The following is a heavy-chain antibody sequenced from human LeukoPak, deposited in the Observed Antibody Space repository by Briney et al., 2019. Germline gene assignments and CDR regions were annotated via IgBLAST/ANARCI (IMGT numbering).Heavy chain of an antibody. CDR2: MNPNSGNT. CDR3: ARVPSGGDKFGP. CDR1: GYTFTSYD. V-gene: IGHV1-8*01. D-gene: IGHD6-25*01. J-gene: IGHJ5*02. Sequence: ASVKVSCKASGYTFTSYDINWVRQATGQGLEWMGWMNPNSGNTGFAQKFQGRVTMTRNTSISTAYMELSSLRSEDTAVYYCARVPSGGDKFGPWGQGTLVTVSS.